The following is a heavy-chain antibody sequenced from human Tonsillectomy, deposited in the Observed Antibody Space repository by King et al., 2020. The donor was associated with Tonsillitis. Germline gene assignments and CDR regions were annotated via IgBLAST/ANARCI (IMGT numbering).Heavy chain of an antibody. D-gene: IGHD3-22*01. CDR2: IFYSGST. CDR1: GGSISSSSNY. Sequence: QLQESGPGLVKPSETLSLTCTVSGGSISSSSNYWGWIRQPPGQGLEWIGSIFYSGSTYYNPSLKSRITISIHTSKNQFSLKLSSVTAADTAVYYCARHSGYYDSSGPDYWGQGTLVTVSS. J-gene: IGHJ4*02. CDR3: ARHSGYYDSSGPDY. V-gene: IGHV4-39*07.